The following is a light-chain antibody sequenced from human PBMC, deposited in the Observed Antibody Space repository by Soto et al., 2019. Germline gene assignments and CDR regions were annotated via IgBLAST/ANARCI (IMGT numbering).Light chain of an antibody. V-gene: IGLV2-14*03. CDR1: SSDVGGYNY. CDR3: SSYTSSSTV. J-gene: IGLJ3*02. Sequence: QPVLTQPASVSGSPGQSITISCTGTSSDVGGYNYVSWYQHHPGKAPKLMIYDVTNRPSGVSNRFSGSKSGNTASLTISGLQAEDEADYYCSSYTSSSTVFGGGTQLTVL. CDR2: DVT.